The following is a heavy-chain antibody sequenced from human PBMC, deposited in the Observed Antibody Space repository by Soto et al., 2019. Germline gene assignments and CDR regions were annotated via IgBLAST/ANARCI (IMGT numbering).Heavy chain of an antibody. D-gene: IGHD2-2*01. V-gene: IGHV3-15*07. CDR1: GFTFSNAW. J-gene: IGHJ6*02. CDR2: IKSKTDGGTT. CDR3: TTDAPCSTSCYGGGNYYYYGMDV. Sequence: PGGSLRLSCAASGFTFSNAWMNWVRQAPGKGLEWVGRIKSKTDGGTTDYAAPVKGRFTISRDDSKNTLYLQMNSLKTEDTAVYYCTTDAPCSTSCYGGGNYYYYGMDVWGQGTTVTVSS.